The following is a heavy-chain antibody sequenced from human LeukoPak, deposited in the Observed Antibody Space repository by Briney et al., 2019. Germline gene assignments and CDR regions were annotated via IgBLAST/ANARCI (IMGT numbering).Heavy chain of an antibody. CDR1: GYTFTSYG. D-gene: IGHD4-17*01. J-gene: IGHJ4*02. CDR3: ARLGDYGDPRPSHY. V-gene: IGHV1-18*01. CDR2: ISAYNGNT. Sequence: ASVKGSCKASGYTFTSYGISWVRQAPGQGHEWMGWISAYNGNTNYAQKLQGRVTMTTDTPTSTAYIELRSLRPDDTAVYYCARLGDYGDPRPSHYWGQGTLVTVSS.